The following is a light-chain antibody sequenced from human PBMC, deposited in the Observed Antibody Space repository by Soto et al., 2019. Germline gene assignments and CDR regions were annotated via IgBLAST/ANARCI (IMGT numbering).Light chain of an antibody. J-gene: IGLJ1*01. CDR1: SSDVGRFTF. Sequence: QSALTQPRSVSGSPGQSVTISCTGTSSDVGRFTFVSWYQQLPGKAPKVMIYDVSKRPSGVPDRFSGSKSANTASLTISGLQAEDEADYYCCSYAGTYTYVFGTGTKLTVL. V-gene: IGLV2-11*01. CDR3: CSYAGTYTYV. CDR2: DVS.